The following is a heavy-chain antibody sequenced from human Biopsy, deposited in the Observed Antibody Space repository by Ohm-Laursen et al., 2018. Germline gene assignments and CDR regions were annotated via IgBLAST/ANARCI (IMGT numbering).Heavy chain of an antibody. Sequence: TLSLTCTVSGDSVTKYYWSWIRQPPGKGLEWIGYVYYTGSTDYNPSLQSRVTISVDTSKNHFSLRLRSVTPADTAIYYCARDRGYYSDRTVPGYFDLRGRGTLVTVSS. V-gene: IGHV4-59*02. D-gene: IGHD3-22*01. J-gene: IGHJ2*01. CDR2: VYYTGST. CDR3: ARDRGYYSDRTVPGYFDL. CDR1: GDSVTKYY.